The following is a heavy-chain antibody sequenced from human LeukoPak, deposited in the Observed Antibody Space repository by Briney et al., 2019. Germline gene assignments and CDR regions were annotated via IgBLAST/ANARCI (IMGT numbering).Heavy chain of an antibody. D-gene: IGHD2-2*01. CDR1: GFTFSSYG. CDR3: AKDGSCSSTSCLVYYYGMDV. V-gene: IGHV3-30*18. J-gene: IGHJ6*02. CDR2: ISYDGSNK. Sequence: GGSLRLSCAASGFTFSSYGMHWVRQAPGKGLEWVAVISYDGSNKYYADSVKGRFNISRDNSKNTLYLQMNSLRAEDTAVYYCAKDGSCSSTSCLVYYYGMDVWGQGTTVTVSS.